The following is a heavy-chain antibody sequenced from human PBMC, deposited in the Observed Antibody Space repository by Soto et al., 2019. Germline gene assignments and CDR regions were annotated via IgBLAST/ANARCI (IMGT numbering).Heavy chain of an antibody. J-gene: IGHJ6*02. CDR3: ARETDTASLYYYYGMDV. Sequence: QVQLVESGGGVVQPGRSLRLSCAASGFTFSSYGMHWVRQAPGKGLEWVAVIWYDGSNKYYADSVKGRFTISRDNSKNTLYLQMNSLRAEDTAVYYCARETDTASLYYYYGMDVWGQGTTVTVSS. CDR2: IWYDGSNK. D-gene: IGHD5-18*01. CDR1: GFTFSSYG. V-gene: IGHV3-33*01.